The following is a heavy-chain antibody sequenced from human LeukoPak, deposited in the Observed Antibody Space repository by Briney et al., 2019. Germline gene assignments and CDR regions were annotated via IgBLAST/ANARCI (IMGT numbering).Heavy chain of an antibody. J-gene: IGHJ5*02. V-gene: IGHV1-18*04. D-gene: IGHD3-10*01. CDR3: ARVRWAYGSGSYLYWFDP. CDR1: GHTFTSYG. CDR2: ISAYNGNT. Sequence: GSVKVSCKASGHTFTSYGISWVRQAPGQGLEWMGWISAYNGNTNYAQKLQGRVTMTTDTSTSTAYMELRSLRSDDTAVYYCARVRWAYGSGSYLYWFDPWGQGTLVTVSS.